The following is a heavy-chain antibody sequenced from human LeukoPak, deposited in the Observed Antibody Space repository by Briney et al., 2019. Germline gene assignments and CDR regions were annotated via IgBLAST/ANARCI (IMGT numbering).Heavy chain of an antibody. V-gene: IGHV4-59*08. CDR1: GGSISSYY. CDR3: ARSYYYGMDV. Sequence: SETLSLTCTVSGGSISSYYWSWIRQPPGKGLEWIGYIYYSASTNYNPSLKSRVTISVDTSKNQFSLKLSSVTAADTAVYNCARSYYYGMDVWGQGTTVTVSS. CDR2: IYYSAST. J-gene: IGHJ6*02.